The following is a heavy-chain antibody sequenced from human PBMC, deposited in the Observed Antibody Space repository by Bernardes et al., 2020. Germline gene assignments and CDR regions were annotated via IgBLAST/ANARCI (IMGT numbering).Heavy chain of an antibody. CDR2: INHSGST. J-gene: IGHJ4*02. V-gene: IGHV4-34*01. Sequence: SETLSLTCAVYGGSFSGYYWSWIRQPPGKGLEWIGEINHSGSTNYNPSLKSRVTISVDTSKNQFSLKLSSVTAADTAVYYCARGRTTVTTLGYFDYWGRGTLVTVSS. CDR1: GGSFSGYY. D-gene: IGHD4-17*01. CDR3: ARGRTTVTTLGYFDY.